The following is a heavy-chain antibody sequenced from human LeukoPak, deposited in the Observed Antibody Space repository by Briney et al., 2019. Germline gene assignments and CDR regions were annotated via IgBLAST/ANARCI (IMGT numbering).Heavy chain of an antibody. Sequence: GGSLRLSCAASGFTFSSYWMHWVRQAPGKVRVWVSRINSDGSSTSYADSLKDRFTISRDNSKNTVYLQMNSLRAEDTAVYYCANDLGWIQLNLGRGQGTLVTVSS. CDR1: GFTFSSYW. D-gene: IGHD5-18*01. CDR3: ANDLGWIQLNLG. CDR2: INSDGSST. V-gene: IGHV3-74*01. J-gene: IGHJ4*02.